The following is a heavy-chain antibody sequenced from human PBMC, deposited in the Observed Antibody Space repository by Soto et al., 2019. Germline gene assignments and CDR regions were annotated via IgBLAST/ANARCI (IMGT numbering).Heavy chain of an antibody. CDR2: ISGSGGST. D-gene: IGHD6-6*01. J-gene: IGHJ6*02. CDR1: GFTFGSYA. V-gene: IGHV3-23*01. Sequence: GGSLRLSCAASGFTFGSYAMSWVRQAPGKGLEWVSAISGSGGSTYYADSVKGRFTISRDNSKNTLYLQMNSLRAEDTAVYYCAKGTGSPSSYYYGMDVWGQGTTVTVSS. CDR3: AKGTGSPSSYYYGMDV.